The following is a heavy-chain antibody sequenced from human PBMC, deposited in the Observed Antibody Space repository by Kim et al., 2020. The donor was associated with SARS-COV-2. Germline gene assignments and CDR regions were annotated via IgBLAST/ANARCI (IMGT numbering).Heavy chain of an antibody. D-gene: IGHD3-22*01. Sequence: GGSLRLSCAASGFTFSSYDMHWVRQATGKGLEWVSAIGTAGDTYYPGSVKGRFTISRENAKNSLYLQMNSLRAGDTAVYYCARGQHYYDSSGYYYTTPHFDYWGQGTLVTVSS. CDR1: GFTFSSYD. CDR2: IGTAGDT. J-gene: IGHJ4*02. CDR3: ARGQHYYDSSGYYYTTPHFDY. V-gene: IGHV3-13*04.